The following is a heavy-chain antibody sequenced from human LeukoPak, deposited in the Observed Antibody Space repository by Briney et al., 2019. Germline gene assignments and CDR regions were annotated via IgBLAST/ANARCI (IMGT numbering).Heavy chain of an antibody. Sequence: SETLSFTCSVSSCSISRYYWSWIRQPAGKGLEWFGRIYSSGSTNHNPSLKSRVTMSVDTSKNQFSLKLSSVTAADTAVYYCAREEPLVATIRGAYYYYYMDVWGKGTTVTVSS. J-gene: IGHJ6*03. CDR2: IYSSGST. CDR3: AREEPLVATIRGAYYYYYMDV. V-gene: IGHV4-4*07. D-gene: IGHD5-12*01. CDR1: SCSISRYY.